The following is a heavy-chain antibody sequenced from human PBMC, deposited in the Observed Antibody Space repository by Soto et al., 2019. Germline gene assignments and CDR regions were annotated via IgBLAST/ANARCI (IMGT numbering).Heavy chain of an antibody. CDR3: ARAYSGYDGWFDP. CDR1: GGSIISGDYY. CDR2: IYYSGST. D-gene: IGHD5-12*01. J-gene: IGHJ5*02. Sequence: PSETLSLTCTVSGGSIISGDYYLSWIRQPPGKGLEWIGYIYYSGSTYYNPSLKSRVTISVDTSKNQFSLKLSSVTAADTAVYYCARAYSGYDGWFDPWGQGTLVTVSS. V-gene: IGHV4-30-4*01.